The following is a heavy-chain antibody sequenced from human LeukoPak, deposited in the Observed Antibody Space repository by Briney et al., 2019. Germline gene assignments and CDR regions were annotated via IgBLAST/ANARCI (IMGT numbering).Heavy chain of an antibody. Sequence: ASVKVSCKASGGTFSSYAISWVRQAPGQGLEWMGGIIPIFGTANYAQKFQGRVTITADESTSTAYMELSSLRSEDTAVYYCARGMGGYSGYDYEDYWGQGTLVTVSS. J-gene: IGHJ4*02. CDR1: GGTFSSYA. D-gene: IGHD5-12*01. V-gene: IGHV1-69*13. CDR2: IIPIFGTA. CDR3: ARGMGGYSGYDYEDY.